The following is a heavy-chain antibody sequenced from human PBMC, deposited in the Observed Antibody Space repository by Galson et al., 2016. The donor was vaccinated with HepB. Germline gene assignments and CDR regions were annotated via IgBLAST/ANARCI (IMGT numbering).Heavy chain of an antibody. CDR2: INPNSGVT. CDR3: ARVRGRTTFLLY. J-gene: IGHJ4*02. V-gene: IGHV1-2*02. CDR1: GNSFTDYY. D-gene: IGHD1-1*01. Sequence: SVKVSCKASGNSFTDYYIHWVRQAPGQGLEWMGWINPNSGVTYYAQKFQGRVTMTRDTPISTAYMDLRRLTSDDTAVYYCARVRGRTTFLLYWGQGTLVTVSS.